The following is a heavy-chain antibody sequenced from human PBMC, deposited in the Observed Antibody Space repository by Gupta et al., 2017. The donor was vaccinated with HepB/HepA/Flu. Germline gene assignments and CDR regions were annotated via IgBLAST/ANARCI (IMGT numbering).Heavy chain of an antibody. CDR1: GGSFSGYY. V-gene: IGHV4-34*01. J-gene: IGHJ4*02. Sequence: QVQLQQWGAGPLKPSETLSLTCAVYGGSFSGYYWSWIRQPPGEGLEWIGEIKHSGSTNYNPSLKSRVTISVDTSKNQFSLKLSSVTAADTAVYYCARGKIAVAGYDYWGQVTLVTVSS. D-gene: IGHD6-19*01. CDR3: ARGKIAVAGYDY. CDR2: IKHSGST.